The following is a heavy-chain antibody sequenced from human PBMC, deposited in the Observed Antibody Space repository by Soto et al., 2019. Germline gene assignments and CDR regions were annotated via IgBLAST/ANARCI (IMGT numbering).Heavy chain of an antibody. CDR2: IFHTGST. D-gene: IGHD3-3*01. Sequence: SETLSLTCTVSGGSISSGNFSWTWIRQPPGKGLEWIAYIFHTGSTFYNSSLKPRVSISVDRPKNQFSLKLKSVTETDTAVYYCARVKVGDLFRFNWFFDLWGRGTLVTVSS. CDR3: ARVKVGDLFRFNWFFDL. CDR1: GGSISSGNFS. V-gene: IGHV4-30-2*01. J-gene: IGHJ2*01.